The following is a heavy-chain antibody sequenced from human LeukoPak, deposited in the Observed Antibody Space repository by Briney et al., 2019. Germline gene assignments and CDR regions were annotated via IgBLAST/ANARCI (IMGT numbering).Heavy chain of an antibody. Sequence: GESLKISCKGSGYRFTSYWIGWVRQMPGKGLEWMGIIYPGDSDTRYSPSFQGQVTISADKSISTAYLQWSSLKASDTAMYYCARGPPRTTSYYYYYMDVWGKGTTVTVSS. V-gene: IGHV5-51*01. CDR2: IYPGDSDT. D-gene: IGHD1-7*01. CDR3: ARGPPRTTSYYYYYMDV. J-gene: IGHJ6*03. CDR1: GYRFTSYW.